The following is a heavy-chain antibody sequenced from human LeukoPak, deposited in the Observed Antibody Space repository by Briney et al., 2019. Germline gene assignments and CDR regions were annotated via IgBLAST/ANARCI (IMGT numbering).Heavy chain of an antibody. D-gene: IGHD6-13*01. V-gene: IGHV3-30*18. CDR3: AKGRGGYSSSWGANQIDY. Sequence: GRSLRLSCAASGFTYSSYGMHWVRQAPGKGQEWVAVISYDGSNKYYADSVKGRFTISRDNSKSTLYLQMNSLRAEDTAVYYCAKGRGGYSSSWGANQIDYWGQGTLVTVSS. CDR1: GFTYSSYG. J-gene: IGHJ4*02. CDR2: ISYDGSNK.